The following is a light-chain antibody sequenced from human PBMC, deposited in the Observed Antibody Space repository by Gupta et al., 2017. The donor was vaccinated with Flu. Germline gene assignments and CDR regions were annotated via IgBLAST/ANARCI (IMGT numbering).Light chain of an antibody. CDR1: QSVSSN. CDR2: GAS. CDR3: QQYNNWTT. Sequence: PGERATLSCRASQSVSSNLAWYQQKPGQAPRLLIYGASTRATGIPARFSGSGSGTEFTLTISSLQSEDFAVYYCQQYNNWTTFGPGTKVDIK. J-gene: IGKJ3*01. V-gene: IGKV3-15*01.